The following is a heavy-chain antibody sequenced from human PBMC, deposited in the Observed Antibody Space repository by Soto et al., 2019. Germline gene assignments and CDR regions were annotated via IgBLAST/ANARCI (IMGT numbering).Heavy chain of an antibody. CDR3: AKGGYCSGGSCYPYYYGMDV. Sequence: QVQLVESGGGMVQPGRSLRLSCAASGFTFSSYGMHWVRQAPGKGLEWVAVISYDGSNKYYADSVKGRFTISRDNSKNTLYLQMNSLRAEDTAVYYCAKGGYCSGGSCYPYYYGMDVWGQGTTVTVSS. CDR2: ISYDGSNK. J-gene: IGHJ6*02. V-gene: IGHV3-30*18. CDR1: GFTFSSYG. D-gene: IGHD2-15*01.